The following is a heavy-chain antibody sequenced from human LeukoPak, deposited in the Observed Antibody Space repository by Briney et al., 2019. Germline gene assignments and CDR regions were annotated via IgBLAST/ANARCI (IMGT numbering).Heavy chain of an antibody. J-gene: IGHJ5*02. CDR1: GGSISSGSYY. CDR3: ARRVVRGAYNWFDP. D-gene: IGHD3-10*01. CDR2: IYYSGST. Sequence: SETLSLTCTVSGGSISSGSYYWGWIRQPPGKGLEWIGYIYYSGSTNYNPSLKSRVTISVDTSKNQFSLKLSSVTAADTAVYYCARRVVRGAYNWFDPWGQGTLVTVSS. V-gene: IGHV4-61*01.